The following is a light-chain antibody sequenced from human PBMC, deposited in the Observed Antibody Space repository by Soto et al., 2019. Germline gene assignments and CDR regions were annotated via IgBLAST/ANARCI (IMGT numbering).Light chain of an antibody. Sequence: QSVLTQPPSASATPGQRVTISCSGSSSNIGSNSVNWYQQLPGTAPKLRIYSNDRRPSGVPDRVSGAKSGTSASLAISGLQSEDEAAYYCAAWDDSLNGCVFGTGTKVTVL. V-gene: IGLV1-44*01. CDR2: SND. J-gene: IGLJ1*01. CDR3: AAWDDSLNGCV. CDR1: SSNIGSNS.